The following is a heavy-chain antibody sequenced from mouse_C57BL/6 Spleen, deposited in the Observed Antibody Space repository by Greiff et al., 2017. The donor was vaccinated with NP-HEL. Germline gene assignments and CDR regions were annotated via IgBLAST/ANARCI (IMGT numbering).Heavy chain of an antibody. V-gene: IGHV2-5*01. CDR3: AKNLAGTGYYYAMDY. J-gene: IGHJ4*01. CDR2: IWRGGST. Sequence: QVQLQQSGPGLVQPSQSLSITCTVSGFSLTSYGVHWVRQSPGKGLAWLGVIWRGGSTDYNAAFMSRLSITKDNSKTQVFFKMNSLQADDTAIYYCAKNLAGTGYYYAMDYWGQGTSVTVSS. D-gene: IGHD4-1*01. CDR1: GFSLTSYG.